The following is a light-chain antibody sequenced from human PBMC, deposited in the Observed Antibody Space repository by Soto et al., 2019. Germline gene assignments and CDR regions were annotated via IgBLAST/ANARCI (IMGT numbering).Light chain of an antibody. CDR3: QHYNNWST. J-gene: IGKJ5*01. CDR1: QSVSSN. Sequence: EIVMTQSPARLSVSPGERATLSCRASQSVSSNLAWYQQKPGQAPRLLISGASTRAPGIPVRFSGSGSGIEFTLTISSPQSEDFAVYYCQHYNNWSTFGQGTRLEIK. CDR2: GAS. V-gene: IGKV3-15*01.